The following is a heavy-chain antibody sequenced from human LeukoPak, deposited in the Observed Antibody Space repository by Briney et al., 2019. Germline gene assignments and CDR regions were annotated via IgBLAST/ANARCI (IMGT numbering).Heavy chain of an antibody. CDR2: IWYDGSNK. V-gene: IGHV3-30*04. D-gene: IGHD4-23*01. J-gene: IGHJ4*02. CDR3: ARGAHYGGNSPDY. CDR1: GFNFGSYA. Sequence: GRSLRLSCAASGFNFGSYAMHWVRQAPDKGVQWVAVIWYDGSNKYYADSVKGRFIISRDNSKSTVFLQMNSLRIEGTGVYYCARGAHYGGNSPDYWGQGTLVTVSS.